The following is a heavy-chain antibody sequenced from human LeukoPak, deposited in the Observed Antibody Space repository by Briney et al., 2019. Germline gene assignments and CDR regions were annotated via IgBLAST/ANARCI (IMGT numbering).Heavy chain of an antibody. CDR2: ICGSGGST. Sequence: GGSLRLSCAASGFTFSSYAMSWVRQAPGKGLEWVSAICGSGGSTYYADSVRGRFTLSRDNSKNTLYLSINRLRAEDTPVYLCLSGYCSSTSCPNWFDPWGQGTLVTVSS. CDR3: LSGYCSSTSCPNWFDP. V-gene: IGHV3-23*01. D-gene: IGHD2-2*01. J-gene: IGHJ5*02. CDR1: GFTFSSYA.